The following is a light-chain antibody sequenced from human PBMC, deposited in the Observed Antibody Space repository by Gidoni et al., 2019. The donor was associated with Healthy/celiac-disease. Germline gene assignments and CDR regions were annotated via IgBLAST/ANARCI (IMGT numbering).Light chain of an antibody. J-gene: IGLJ1*01. V-gene: IGLV2-14*01. CDR3: SSYTSSSTLV. Sequence: QSALTQPASVSVSPGQSITISCTGASSDVGGYNYVSWYQQQPVKAPKLMIYEVSNRPSGVSNRFSGSTSGNTAFLTISGLQAEDEADYYSSSYTSSSTLVFGTGTKVTVL. CDR1: SSDVGGYNY. CDR2: EVS.